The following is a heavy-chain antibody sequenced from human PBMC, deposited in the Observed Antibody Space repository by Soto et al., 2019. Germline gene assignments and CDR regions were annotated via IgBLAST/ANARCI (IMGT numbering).Heavy chain of an antibody. V-gene: IGHV1-18*01. J-gene: IGHJ6*03. CDR3: ATGAIAARPDYYYYYYLDV. CDR2: ISAYNGNT. Sequence: ASVKVSCKASGYTFTSYGISWVRQAPGQGLDWMGWISAYNGNTNYAQKLQGRVTMTTDTSTSTAYMELRSLRSDDTAVYYCATGAIAARPDYYYYYYLDVWGKGTTVTVSS. D-gene: IGHD6-6*01. CDR1: GYTFTSYG.